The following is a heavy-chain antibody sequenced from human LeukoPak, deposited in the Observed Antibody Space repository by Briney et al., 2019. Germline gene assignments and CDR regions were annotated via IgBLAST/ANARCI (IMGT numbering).Heavy chain of an antibody. CDR1: GGSISRGSYY. V-gene: IGHV4-61*02. J-gene: IGHJ3*02. Sequence: SQTLSLTCTVSGGSISRGSYYWSWIRQPAGKGLEWIGRIYTSGSTNYNPSLKSRVTISVDTSKNQFSLKLSSVTAADTAVYYCARDANLYLYCGGDCYSFPDAFDIWGQGTMVTVSS. CDR3: ARDANLYLYCGGDCYSFPDAFDI. D-gene: IGHD2-21*02. CDR2: IYTSGST.